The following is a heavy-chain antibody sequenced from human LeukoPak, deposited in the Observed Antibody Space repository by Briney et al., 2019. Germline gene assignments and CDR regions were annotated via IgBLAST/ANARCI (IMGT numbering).Heavy chain of an antibody. D-gene: IGHD3-22*01. V-gene: IGHV3-7*03. Sequence: GGSLRLSCAASGFTFSSCWMSWVRQAPGKGLEWVANIKQDGSEKYYVDSVKGRFTISRDNAKNSLYLQMNSLRAEDTAIYYCAKSSYYDSSGYYREYYFDYWGQGTLVTVSS. CDR3: AKSSYYDSSGYYREYYFDY. CDR2: IKQDGSEK. J-gene: IGHJ4*02. CDR1: GFTFSSCW.